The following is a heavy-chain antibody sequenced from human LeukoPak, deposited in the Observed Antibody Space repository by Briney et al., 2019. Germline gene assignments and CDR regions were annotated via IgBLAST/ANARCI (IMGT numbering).Heavy chain of an antibody. CDR3: ARCGAAVTTHFSH. J-gene: IGHJ4*02. CDR2: ISASDGTT. V-gene: IGHV1-18*01. D-gene: IGHD4-17*01. CDR1: GYSFSIYG. Sequence: ASVKVSCKASGYSFSIYGITWARQAPGQGLEYLGWISASDGTTSYAQKVQDRVTMTTDTSTSTAYLELRSLRSEDTAVYYCARCGAAVTTHFSHWGQGTLVTVSS.